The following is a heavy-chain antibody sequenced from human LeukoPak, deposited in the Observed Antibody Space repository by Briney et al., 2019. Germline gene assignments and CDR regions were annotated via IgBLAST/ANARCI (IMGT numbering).Heavy chain of an antibody. CDR1: GYSLTSYW. CDR3: ARPAADSSGYYPYFDY. V-gene: IGHV5-51*01. Sequence: LGESLKISCKGSGYSLTSYWIGWVRQMPGKGLGWMGIVYPGDSDTRYSPSFQGQVTISADKSISTAYLQWSSLKASDTAMYYCARPAADSSGYYPYFDYWGQGTLVTVSS. D-gene: IGHD3-22*01. J-gene: IGHJ4*02. CDR2: VYPGDSDT.